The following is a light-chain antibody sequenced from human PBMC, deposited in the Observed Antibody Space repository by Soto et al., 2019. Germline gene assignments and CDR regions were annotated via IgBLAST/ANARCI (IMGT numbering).Light chain of an antibody. CDR2: EVN. CDR1: SSDFGNYNL. CDR3: CLSTSSNTQV. J-gene: IGLJ1*01. Sequence: QSVLTQPASVSGSPGQSITIYCTGTSSDFGNYNLVSWYQQHPGKVPKLILFEVNKRPSGVSGRFSGSKSGNTASLTISGLQPEDQAHYHCCLSTSSNTQVFGTGAKVTVL. V-gene: IGLV2-23*02.